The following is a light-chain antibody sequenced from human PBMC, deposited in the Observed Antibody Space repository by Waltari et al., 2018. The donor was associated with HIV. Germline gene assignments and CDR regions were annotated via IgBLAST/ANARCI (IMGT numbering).Light chain of an antibody. J-gene: IGLJ3*02. CDR3: CSYVSEIVPCV. CDR1: RRDVGAYNL. CDR2: DVS. V-gene: IGLV2-23*02. Sequence: QTALTQPAPGPGSPGQSITIPCTGTRRDVGAYNLVSWYQQHPGKAPRLIIYDVSERPAGVSNRFTGSKSGNTASLTISGLQAEDEADYYCCSYVSEIVPCVFGGGTKLTVL.